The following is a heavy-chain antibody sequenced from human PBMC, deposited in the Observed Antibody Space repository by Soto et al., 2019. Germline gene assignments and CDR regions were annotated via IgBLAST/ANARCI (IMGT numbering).Heavy chain of an antibody. Sequence: PSETLSLTCTVSGGSISSYYWSWIRQPPGKGLEWIGYIYYSGSTNYNPSLKSRVTISVDTSKNQFSLKLSSVTAADTAVYYCASARAAGGYSGYDFFFDYWGQGTLVTVSS. CDR3: ASARAAGGYSGYDFFFDY. V-gene: IGHV4-59*01. D-gene: IGHD5-12*01. J-gene: IGHJ4*02. CDR2: IYYSGST. CDR1: GGSISSYY.